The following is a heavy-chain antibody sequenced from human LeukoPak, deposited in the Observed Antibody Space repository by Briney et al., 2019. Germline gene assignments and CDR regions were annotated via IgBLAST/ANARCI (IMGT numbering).Heavy chain of an antibody. V-gene: IGHV3-15*01. CDR1: GFTFSNAW. J-gene: IGHJ3*02. CDR2: IKSKTDGGTT. CDR3: TTEGI. Sequence: GGSLRLSCAASGFTFSNAWMSWVRQARGKGLEWDGRIKSKTDGGTTDYAAPVKGRFTISRDDSKNALYLQMNSLKTEDTAVYYCTTEGIWGQGTMVTVSS.